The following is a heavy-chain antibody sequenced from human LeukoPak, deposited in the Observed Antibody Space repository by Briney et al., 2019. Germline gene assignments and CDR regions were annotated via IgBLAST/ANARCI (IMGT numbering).Heavy chain of an antibody. Sequence: GGSLRLSCAASGFTFSTYGMHWVRQAPGKGLEWVAVISYDGSNKYYVDSVKGRFTISRDNSKNTLYLQINSLRSDDTAVYYCAKDIAVDYDYIWGSYRPVLFDHWGQGTLVTVSS. D-gene: IGHD3-16*02. V-gene: IGHV3-30*18. CDR1: GFTFSTYG. CDR3: AKDIAVDYDYIWGSYRPVLFDH. CDR2: ISYDGSNK. J-gene: IGHJ4*02.